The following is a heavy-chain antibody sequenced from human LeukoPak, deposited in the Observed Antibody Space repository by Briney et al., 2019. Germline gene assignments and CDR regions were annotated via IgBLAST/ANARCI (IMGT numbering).Heavy chain of an antibody. V-gene: IGHV4-38-2*01. CDR1: GYSISSGYY. D-gene: IGHD2-2*02. J-gene: IGHJ4*02. Sequence: SETLSLTCAVSGYSISSGYYWGWIRQPPGKGLEWIGNIYHSESTYKNPSFKSRVTISLDTSKNQFSLKLSSVTAADTAMYYCARLSGAPVRHPIYHFDYWGQGTLVTVSS. CDR3: ARLSGAPVRHPIYHFDY. CDR2: IYHSEST.